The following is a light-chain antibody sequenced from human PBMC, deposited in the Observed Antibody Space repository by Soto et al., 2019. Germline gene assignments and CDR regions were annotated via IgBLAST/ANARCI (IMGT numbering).Light chain of an antibody. CDR2: GAS. Sequence: EIVLTQSPGTLSLSPGERATLSCRASQSVSSSYLAWYQQKPGQAPRLLIYGASSRATGIPDRFSGSGSGTESTLTVSRLEPEDFSVYYCQHYGSSPPVTFGQGTRLEIK. CDR1: QSVSSSY. CDR3: QHYGSSPPVT. J-gene: IGKJ5*01. V-gene: IGKV3-20*01.